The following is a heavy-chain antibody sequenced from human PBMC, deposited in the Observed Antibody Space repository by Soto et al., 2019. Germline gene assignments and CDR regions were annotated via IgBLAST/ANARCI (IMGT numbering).Heavy chain of an antibody. V-gene: IGHV3-7*01. CDR2: IKKDGSEK. CDR1: GFTFSAHW. Sequence: GGSLRLSCVASGFTFSAHWMTWVRQAPGKGREWVGSIKKDGSEKNYVDSVKGRFTISRDNAKNSLFLQMNSLRAEDTALYYCARDQYNGYESYLDLWGQGTLVTVSS. D-gene: IGHD5-12*01. J-gene: IGHJ4*02. CDR3: ARDQYNGYESYLDL.